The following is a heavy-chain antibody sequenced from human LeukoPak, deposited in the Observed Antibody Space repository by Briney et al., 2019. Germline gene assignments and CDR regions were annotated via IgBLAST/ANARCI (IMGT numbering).Heavy chain of an antibody. J-gene: IGHJ5*02. CDR2: ISAYNGNT. Sequence: ASVKVSCKASGYSFTTYGVTWVRQAPGQGLDWVGWISAYNGNTDYAQNLQGRVTMTTDTSTSTAYMELRSLRSDDTAVYYCARYCDFWSGKTFGLDPWGQGTLVTVSS. CDR3: ARYCDFWSGKTFGLDP. V-gene: IGHV1-18*01. D-gene: IGHD3-3*01. CDR1: GYSFTTYG.